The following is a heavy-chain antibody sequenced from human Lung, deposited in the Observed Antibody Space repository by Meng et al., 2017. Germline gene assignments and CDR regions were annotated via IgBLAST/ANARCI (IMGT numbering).Heavy chain of an antibody. J-gene: IGHJ4*02. CDR1: GGSFSGYY. CDR3: VRRTYSSGWYFDY. CDR2: IIDSGST. Sequence: QVQLQQWGAGLWKPSETLSLTCAVYGGSFSGYYWSWIRQPPGKGLEWIGEIIDSGSTNYNPSLKSRVTISVDTSKNQFSLRVTSVTAADRAVYYCVRRTYSSGWYFDYWGQGTLVTVSS. V-gene: IGHV4-34*02. D-gene: IGHD6-19*01.